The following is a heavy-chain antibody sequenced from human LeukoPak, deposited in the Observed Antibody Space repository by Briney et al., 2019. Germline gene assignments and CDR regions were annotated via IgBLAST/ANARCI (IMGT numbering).Heavy chain of an antibody. D-gene: IGHD3-22*01. CDR1: GLTFSRYA. CDR3: AKYQDYYDSSGQDY. V-gene: IGHV3-23*01. Sequence: TGGSLRLSCAASGLTFSRYAMSWVSHAPERGLEWVSAISGSGGSTYHADSVKGRFTISRDNSKNTLYLQMNSLRAEDTAVYYCAKYQDYYDSSGQDYWGQGTLVTVSS. CDR2: ISGSGGST. J-gene: IGHJ4*02.